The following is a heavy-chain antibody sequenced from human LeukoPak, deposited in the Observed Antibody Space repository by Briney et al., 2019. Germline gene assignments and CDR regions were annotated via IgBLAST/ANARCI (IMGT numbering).Heavy chain of an antibody. CDR2: IYTSGST. D-gene: IGHD1-1*01. V-gene: IGHV4-61*02. CDR1: GGSISSGSYY. J-gene: IGHJ4*02. Sequence: SQTLSLTCTVSGGSISSGSYYWSWIRQPAGKGLEWIGRIYTSGSTNYNPSLKSRVTMSVDTSKNQFSLKLSSVTAADTAVYYCARDLVGTSVDYFDYWGQGTLVTVSS. CDR3: ARDLVGTSVDYFDY.